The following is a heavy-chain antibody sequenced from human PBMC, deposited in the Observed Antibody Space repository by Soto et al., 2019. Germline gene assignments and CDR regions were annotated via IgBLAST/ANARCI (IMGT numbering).Heavy chain of an antibody. CDR3: AIAPGSGGMDV. CDR2: INAGKGNT. Sequence: QVQLVQSGAEVKKPGASVKVSCKASGYTFTSYAIHWVRQAPGQRLEWMGWINAGKGNTKYSQKFQGRVTITRDTSASTAYMELSSLRDEDTAVYYCAIAPGSGGMDVWGQGTTVTVSS. V-gene: IGHV1-3*01. D-gene: IGHD3-10*01. J-gene: IGHJ6*02. CDR1: GYTFTSYA.